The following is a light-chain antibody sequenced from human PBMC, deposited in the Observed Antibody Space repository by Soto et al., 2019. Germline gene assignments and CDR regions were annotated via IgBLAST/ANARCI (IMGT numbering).Light chain of an antibody. V-gene: IGKV3-20*01. J-gene: IGKJ2*01. CDR2: AAS. CDR1: QSISSSY. CDR3: QQYGSSSYT. Sequence: EIVLTQSPGTLSLSPGERATLSCRASQSISSSYLAWYQQKPGQAPRLLIYAASSRATGIPVRFSGSGSGTDVTLTISRLEPEDFAVYYCQQYGSSSYTFGQGTQLEIK.